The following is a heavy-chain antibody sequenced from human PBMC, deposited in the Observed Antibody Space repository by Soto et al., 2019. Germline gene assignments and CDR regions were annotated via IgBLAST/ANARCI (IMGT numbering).Heavy chain of an antibody. CDR2: INSDGTTI. Sequence: GGSLRLSCAASGFTFSSRWMHWVRQAPGKGLVWVSRINSDGTTITYADSVKGRFTISRDNAKNTLYLQMNNLRAEDTAVYYCARGTQTTVTTRLFDCWGQGT. CDR1: GFTFSSRW. CDR3: ARGTQTTVTTRLFDC. D-gene: IGHD4-17*01. J-gene: IGHJ4*02. V-gene: IGHV3-74*01.